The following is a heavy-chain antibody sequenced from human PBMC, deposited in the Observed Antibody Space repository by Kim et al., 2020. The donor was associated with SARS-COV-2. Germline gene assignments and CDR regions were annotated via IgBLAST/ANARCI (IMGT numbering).Heavy chain of an antibody. CDR2: ISSNGGST. J-gene: IGHJ6*02. V-gene: IGHV3-64D*06. CDR3: VKGGSWYGSGSYVGMDV. CDR1: GFTFSSYA. Sequence: GGSLRLSCSASGFTFSSYAMHWVRQAPGKGLEYVSAISSNGGSTYYADSVKGRFTISRDNSKNTLYLQMSSLRAEDTAVYYCVKGGSWYGSGSYVGMDVWGQGTTVTVSS. D-gene: IGHD3-10*01.